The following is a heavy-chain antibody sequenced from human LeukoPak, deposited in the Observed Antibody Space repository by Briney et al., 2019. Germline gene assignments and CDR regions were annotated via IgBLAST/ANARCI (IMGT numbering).Heavy chain of an antibody. D-gene: IGHD2-15*01. Sequence: GGSLRLSCAASGFTFSDAWKHWVRQAPGKGLEWVGLIKRRTDGGTSNYAAPVKGRFAISRDDSEDTLFLQMDSLKSEDTGVYYCTTGYTSASHDGYWGQGTLVTVSS. CDR1: GFTFSDAW. V-gene: IGHV3-15*07. J-gene: IGHJ4*02. CDR3: TTGYTSASHDGY. CDR2: IKRRTDGGTS.